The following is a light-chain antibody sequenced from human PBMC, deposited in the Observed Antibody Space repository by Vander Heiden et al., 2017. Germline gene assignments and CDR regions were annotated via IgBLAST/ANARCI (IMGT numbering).Light chain of an antibody. V-gene: IGKV1-33*01. J-gene: IGKJ2*01. CDR1: QDISNY. CDR3: QQYYNHPYT. CDR2: DAS. Sequence: DIQMTQSPSSLSASVGDRVTITCQASQDISNYLNWYQQKPGKAPKLLIYDASNLETGVPSRFSGSGSGTDFTFTISSLQPEDIATYYCQQYYNHPYTFGQGTKLEIK.